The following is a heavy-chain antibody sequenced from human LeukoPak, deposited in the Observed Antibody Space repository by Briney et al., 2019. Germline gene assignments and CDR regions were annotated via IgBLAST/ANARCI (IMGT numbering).Heavy chain of an antibody. J-gene: IGHJ4*02. CDR1: GGSVSSGSYY. CDR2: IYYSGST. Sequence: PSETLSLTCTVSGGSVSSGSYYWSWIRQPPGKGLEWIGYIYYSGSTNYNPSLKSRVTISVDTSKNQFSLKLSSVTAADTAVYYCASSGSYYVGYYFDYWGQGTLVTVSS. D-gene: IGHD3-10*01. V-gene: IGHV4-61*01. CDR3: ASSGSYYVGYYFDY.